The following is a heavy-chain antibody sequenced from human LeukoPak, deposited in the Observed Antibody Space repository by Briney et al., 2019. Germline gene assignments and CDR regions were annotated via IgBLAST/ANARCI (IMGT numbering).Heavy chain of an antibody. CDR2: IYYSGST. V-gene: IGHV4-59*08. J-gene: IGHJ4*02. Sequence: SETLSLTCTVSGGSISSYYWSWIRQPPGKGLEWIGYIYYSGSTNYNPSLKSRVTISVDTSKNQFSLKLSSVTTADTAVYYCARGLAGSFFDYWGQGTLVTVSS. CDR1: GGSISSYY. CDR3: ARGLAGSFFDY. D-gene: IGHD6-19*01.